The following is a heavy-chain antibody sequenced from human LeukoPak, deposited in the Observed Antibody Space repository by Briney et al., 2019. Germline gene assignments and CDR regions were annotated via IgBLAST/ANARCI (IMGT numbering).Heavy chain of an antibody. CDR1: GYDFTKYA. D-gene: IGHD5-18*01. CDR3: ARDFRAAMVSDWFDP. V-gene: IGHV1-3*01. J-gene: IGHJ5*02. Sequence: GPVKVSCKASGYDFTKYAVQWVRQAPGQRLEWMGWIDAGNGRTKYSQDFQGRVTITRDTSASIAYMELSSLRSDDTAVYYCARDFRAAMVSDWFDPWGQGTLVTVSS. CDR2: IDAGNGRT.